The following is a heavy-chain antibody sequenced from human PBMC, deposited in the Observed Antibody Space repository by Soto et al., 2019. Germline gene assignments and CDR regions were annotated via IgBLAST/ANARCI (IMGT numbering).Heavy chain of an antibody. CDR3: VKDMGYGSSSTFDY. Sequence: EVQLVESGGGLVQPGRSLGRSCVVSGFTFDDYVMHWVRQAPGKGLEWVSGISRNSGTIEYADSVKGRFTVSRDNAKNSLYLQMDCLRAADTALHYCVKDMGYGSSSTFDYWGQETLVTVSS. D-gene: IGHD6-6*01. CDR1: GFTFDDYV. CDR2: ISRNSGTI. J-gene: IGHJ4*02. V-gene: IGHV3-9*01.